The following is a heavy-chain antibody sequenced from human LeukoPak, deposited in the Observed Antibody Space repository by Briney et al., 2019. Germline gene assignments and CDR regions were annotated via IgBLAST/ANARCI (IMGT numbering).Heavy chain of an antibody. Sequence: SVKVSCKASGGAFSSYAISWVRQAPGQGLEWMGGIIPIFGTANYAQKFQGRVTITADESTSTAYMELSSLRSEDTALYYCAXGGGSGYYFDYWGQGTLVTVSS. CDR1: GGAFSSYA. CDR3: AXGGGSGYYFDY. V-gene: IGHV1-69*13. D-gene: IGHD3-10*01. CDR2: IIPIFGTA. J-gene: IGHJ4*02.